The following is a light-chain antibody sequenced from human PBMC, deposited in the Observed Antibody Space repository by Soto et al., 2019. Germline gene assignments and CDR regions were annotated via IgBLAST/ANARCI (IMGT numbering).Light chain of an antibody. CDR3: QQYYGTPHT. J-gene: IGKJ2*01. Sequence: DIVMTQSPDSLAVSLGERATINCKSSQSVLYSSNNKNYLAWYQQKPGQPPKLLIYWASTREPGVPDRFSGSGFGTDFTLTISSLQAEDVAVYYCQQYYGTPHTFGQGTKLEIK. CDR1: QSVLYSSNNKNY. V-gene: IGKV4-1*01. CDR2: WAS.